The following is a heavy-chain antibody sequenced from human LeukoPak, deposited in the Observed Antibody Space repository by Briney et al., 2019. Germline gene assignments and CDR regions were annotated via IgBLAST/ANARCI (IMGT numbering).Heavy chain of an antibody. V-gene: IGHV1-8*01. Sequence: GASVKVSCKXSGYTFTSYGINWVRQATGQGLEWMGWMNPNSGNTGYAQKFQGRVTMTRNTSISTAYMELSSLRSEDTAVYYCARGNPYGDYEFDYWGQGTLVTVSS. CDR2: MNPNSGNT. CDR1: GYTFTSYG. CDR3: ARGNPYGDYEFDY. J-gene: IGHJ4*02. D-gene: IGHD4-17*01.